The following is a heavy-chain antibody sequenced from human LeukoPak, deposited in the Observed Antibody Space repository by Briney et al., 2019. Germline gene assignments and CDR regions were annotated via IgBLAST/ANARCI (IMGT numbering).Heavy chain of an antibody. V-gene: IGHV3-23*01. Sequence: GGSLRLSCAASGFTFNTYGMSWVRQAPGKGLEWVSGISGSGGATYYADSVKGRFTISRDNSKNTLYLQMNSLRAEDTAVYYCAKSSWSGSSGGFDYWGQGTLVTVSS. CDR2: ISGSGGAT. D-gene: IGHD1-26*01. CDR1: GFTFNTYG. CDR3: AKSSWSGSSGGFDY. J-gene: IGHJ4*02.